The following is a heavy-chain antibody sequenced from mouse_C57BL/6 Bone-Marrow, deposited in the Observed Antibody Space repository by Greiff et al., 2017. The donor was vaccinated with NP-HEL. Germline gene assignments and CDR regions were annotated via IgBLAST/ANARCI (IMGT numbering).Heavy chain of an antibody. V-gene: IGHV1-80*01. J-gene: IGHJ2*01. CDR3: ARAYYSNWVFDY. D-gene: IGHD2-5*01. CDR1: GYAFSSYW. Sequence: VNVVESGAELVKPGASVKISCKASGYAFSSYWMNWVKQRPGKGLEWIGQIYPGDGDTNYNGKFKGKATLTADKSSSTAYMQLSSLTSEDSAVYFCARAYYSNWVFDYWGQGTTLTVSS. CDR2: IYPGDGDT.